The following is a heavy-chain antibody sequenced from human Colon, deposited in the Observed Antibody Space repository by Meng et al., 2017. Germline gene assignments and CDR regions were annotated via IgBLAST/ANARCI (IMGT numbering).Heavy chain of an antibody. D-gene: IGHD3-22*01. V-gene: IGHV4-4*02. J-gene: IGHJ4*02. CDR3: ARDFHSTMTVFDS. CDR1: GGSITNDNW. Sequence: GLLQESGQVLVKPSGTLPLTGAVSGGSITNDNWWSWVRQPPGKGLEWIGEIFHAGNTNYNPSLKSRVTMSLDKSKNQFSLTLSSVTAADTAVYYCARDFHSTMTVFDSWGQGTLVTVSS. CDR2: IFHAGNT.